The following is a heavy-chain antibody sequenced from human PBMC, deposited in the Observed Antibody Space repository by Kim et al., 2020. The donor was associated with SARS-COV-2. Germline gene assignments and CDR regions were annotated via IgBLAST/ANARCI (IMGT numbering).Heavy chain of an antibody. D-gene: IGHD6-13*01. CDR3: ARGGRYSSSWFDY. V-gene: IGHV4-34*01. CDR2: INHSGST. J-gene: IGHJ4*02. Sequence: SETLSLTCAVYGGSFSGYYWSWIRQPPEKGLEWIGEINHSGSTNYNPSLKSRVTISVDTSKNQFSLKLSSVTAADTAVYYCARGGRYSSSWFDYWGQGTLVTVSS. CDR1: GGSFSGYY.